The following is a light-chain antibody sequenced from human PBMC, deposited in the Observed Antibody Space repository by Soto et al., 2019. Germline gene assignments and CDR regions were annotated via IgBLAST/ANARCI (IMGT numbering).Light chain of an antibody. Sequence: EIVLTQSPGTLSLSPGERATLSCRASQSVSSNYLAWYQQKPGQAPRLLIYGASSRATDIPDRFIGSGSGTDFTLTINRLEPEDFAVYYCQQYGGSPRVTFGGGTKVEIK. CDR3: QQYGGSPRVT. CDR2: GAS. CDR1: QSVSSNY. J-gene: IGKJ4*01. V-gene: IGKV3-20*01.